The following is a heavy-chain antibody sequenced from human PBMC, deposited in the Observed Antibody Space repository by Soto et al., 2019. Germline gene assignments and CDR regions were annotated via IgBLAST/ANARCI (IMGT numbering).Heavy chain of an antibody. CDR2: IYYTVST. CDR3: AKYRRTEAEGFTLDY. Sequence: SETLSLTCTVSCDSINNYYWSCIRQPPGKRLEWIGYIYYTVSTTYNPSLESRVTMSVDTSKNQFSLKLSSVNAADTAVYYCAKYRRTEAEGFTLDYWGRGTLVTVSS. J-gene: IGHJ4*02. D-gene: IGHD6-13*01. CDR1: CDSINNYY. V-gene: IGHV4-59*01.